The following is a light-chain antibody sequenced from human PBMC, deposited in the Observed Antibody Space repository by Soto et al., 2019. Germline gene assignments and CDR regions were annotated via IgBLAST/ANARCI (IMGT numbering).Light chain of an antibody. Sequence: DIQMTQSPSFVSASVGDRVTITCRASQDISSWLVWYQQKPGKAPKLLISDVSTLERGVPSRFSGSGSATEFTLTISGLQPDDFATYYCQQYKDYVYTFGQGTKVDIK. CDR1: QDISSW. CDR2: DVS. CDR3: QQYKDYVYT. J-gene: IGKJ2*01. V-gene: IGKV1-12*01.